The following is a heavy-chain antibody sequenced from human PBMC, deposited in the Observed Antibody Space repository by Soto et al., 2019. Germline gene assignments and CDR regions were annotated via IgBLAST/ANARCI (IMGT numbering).Heavy chain of an antibody. D-gene: IGHD3-16*01. Sequence: SETLSLTYAVYGGSFSGYYWSWIRQPPGKGLEWIGEINHSGSTNYNPSLKSRVTISVDTSKNQFSLKLSSVTAADTAVYYCAFGGLDYGMDVWGQGTTVTVSS. V-gene: IGHV4-34*01. CDR2: INHSGST. J-gene: IGHJ6*02. CDR3: AFGGLDYGMDV. CDR1: GGSFSGYY.